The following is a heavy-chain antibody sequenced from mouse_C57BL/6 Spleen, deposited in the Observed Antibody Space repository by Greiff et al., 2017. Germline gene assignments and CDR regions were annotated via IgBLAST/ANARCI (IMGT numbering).Heavy chain of an antibody. Sequence: EVQLQQSGPELVKPGASVKISCKASGYTFTDYYMNWVKQSHGKSLEWIGDINPNNGGTSYNQKFKGKATLTVDKSSSTAYMELRSLTSEDSAVYYCARAEVYYGSSYWFAYWGQGTLVTVSA. J-gene: IGHJ3*01. CDR1: GYTFTDYY. V-gene: IGHV1-26*01. CDR3: ARAEVYYGSSYWFAY. CDR2: INPNNGGT. D-gene: IGHD1-1*01.